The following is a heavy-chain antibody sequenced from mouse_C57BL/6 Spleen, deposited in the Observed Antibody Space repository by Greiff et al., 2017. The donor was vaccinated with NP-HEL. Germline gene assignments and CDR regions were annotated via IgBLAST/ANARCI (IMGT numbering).Heavy chain of an antibody. CDR1: GFSFNTYA. Sequence: EVQRVESGGGLVQPKGSLKLSCAASGFSFNTYAMNWVRQAPGKGLEWVARIRSKSNNYATYYADSVKDRFTISRDDSESMLYLQMNNLKTEDTAMYYCVRDYGSSFWFAYWGQGTLVTVSA. J-gene: IGHJ3*01. V-gene: IGHV10-1*01. CDR2: IRSKSNNYAT. D-gene: IGHD1-1*01. CDR3: VRDYGSSFWFAY.